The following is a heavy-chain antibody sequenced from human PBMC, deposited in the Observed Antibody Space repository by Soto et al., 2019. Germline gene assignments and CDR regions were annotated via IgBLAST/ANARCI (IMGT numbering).Heavy chain of an antibody. D-gene: IGHD3-16*02. CDR3: AKGEYIWGSYRYATDAFDI. CDR2: ISGSGGST. J-gene: IGHJ3*02. V-gene: IGHV3-23*01. Sequence: EVQLLESGGGLVQPGGSLRLSCAASGFTFSSYAMSWVRQAPGKGLEWVSAISGSGGSTYYADSVKGRFTISRDNSKNTLYLQMNRLRAEDTAVYYCAKGEYIWGSYRYATDAFDIWGQGTMVTVSS. CDR1: GFTFSSYA.